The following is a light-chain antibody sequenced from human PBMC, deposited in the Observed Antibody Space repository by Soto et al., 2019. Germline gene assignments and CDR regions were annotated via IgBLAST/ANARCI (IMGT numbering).Light chain of an antibody. J-gene: IGKJ5*01. V-gene: IGKV3-20*01. CDR3: QQHGTSPIT. CDR1: RTVIRNN. Sequence: EIVLTQSPDTLSLSPGESATLSCRASRTVIRNNLALHQQKPGQTPRLLVYGASNRATGIPDRFSGSGSGTDFTLTISRLEPDDFAVYYCQQHGTSPITFGQGTRLEIK. CDR2: GAS.